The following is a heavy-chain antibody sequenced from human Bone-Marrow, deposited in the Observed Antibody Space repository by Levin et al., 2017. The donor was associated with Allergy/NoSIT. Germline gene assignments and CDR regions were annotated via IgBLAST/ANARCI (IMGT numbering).Heavy chain of an antibody. CDR2: INHSGST. Sequence: PSETLSLTCAVYGGSFSGYYWSWIRQPPGKGLEWIGEINHSGSTNYNPSLKSRVTISVDTSKNQFSLKLSSVTAADTAVYYCARLVTRDDYWGQGTLVTVSS. V-gene: IGHV4-34*01. CDR1: GGSFSGYY. J-gene: IGHJ4*02. CDR3: ARLVTRDDY.